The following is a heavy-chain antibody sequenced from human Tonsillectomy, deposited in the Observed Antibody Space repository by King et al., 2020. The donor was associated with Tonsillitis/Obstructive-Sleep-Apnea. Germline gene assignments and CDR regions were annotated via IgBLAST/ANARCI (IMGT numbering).Heavy chain of an antibody. J-gene: IGHJ5*02. V-gene: IGHV1-18*01. Sequence: VQLVESGAEVKKPGASVKVSCKASGYNFINYGISWVRQAPGQGLEWMGWISTYNGSTNYAQKLQGRVMMTTDTSTSTTYMELRSLRSDDTAVYYCAIDDYGDYWFDPWGQGTLVTVSS. CDR3: AIDDYGDYWFDP. CDR1: GYNFINYG. D-gene: IGHD4-17*01. CDR2: ISTYNGST.